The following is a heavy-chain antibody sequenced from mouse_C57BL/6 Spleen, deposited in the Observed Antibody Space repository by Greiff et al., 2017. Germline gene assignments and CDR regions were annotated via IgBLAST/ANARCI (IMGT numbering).Heavy chain of an antibody. V-gene: IGHV1-81*01. CDR3: ARRYDYGGYGMDY. Sequence: VQLQQSGAELARPGASVKLSCKASGYTFTSYGISWVKQRTGQGLEWIGEIYPRSGNTYYNEKFKGKATLTADKSSSTAYMELRRLTSEDSAVYFCARRYDYGGYGMDYWGQGTSVTVSS. CDR1: GYTFTSYG. D-gene: IGHD2-4*01. J-gene: IGHJ4*01. CDR2: IYPRSGNT.